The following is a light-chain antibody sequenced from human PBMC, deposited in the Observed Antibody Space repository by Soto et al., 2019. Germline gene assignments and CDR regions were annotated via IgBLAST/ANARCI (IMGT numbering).Light chain of an antibody. J-gene: IGLJ1*01. CDR2: EVN. V-gene: IGLV2-14*01. CDR3: SSYTSSSTYV. CDR1: SSDVGGYSY. Sequence: QSALTQPASVSGSPGQSITISCTGTSSDVGGYSYVSWYQQHPGKAPKLIIYEVNNRPSGVSNRFSGSKSGNTDSLTISGLQAEDEADYCCSSYTSSSTYVFGTGTKLTVL.